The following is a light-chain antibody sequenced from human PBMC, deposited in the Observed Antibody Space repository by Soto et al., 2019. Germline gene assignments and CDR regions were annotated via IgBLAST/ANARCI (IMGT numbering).Light chain of an antibody. J-gene: IGLJ3*02. Sequence: QSALTQPPSASESPGQSVTISCTGTSSDVGGYHYVSWYQHHPGRAPKLLIYEGSKRPSGVSDRFSGSKSGNSASLTISGLQAEDEADYFCSSYAGSSTLVFGGGTKLTVL. V-gene: IGLV2-23*01. CDR3: SSYAGSSTLV. CDR2: EGS. CDR1: SSDVGGYHY.